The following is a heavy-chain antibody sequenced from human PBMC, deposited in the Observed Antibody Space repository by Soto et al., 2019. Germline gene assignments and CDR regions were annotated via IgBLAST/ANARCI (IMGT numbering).Heavy chain of an antibody. V-gene: IGHV1-8*01. CDR1: GYTFTSYD. Sequence: QVQLVQSGAEVKKPGASVKVSCKASGYTFTSYDINWGRQATGQGLEWMGWMNPNSGNTGYAQKSQGRVTITRNNYIRTAYMELSRLGSEDTAVYYCARKPEDYGGNVYYYYGMDGWGQGTTGTVSS. CDR3: ARKPEDYGGNVYYYYGMDG. D-gene: IGHD2-15*01. J-gene: IGHJ6*02. CDR2: MNPNSGNT.